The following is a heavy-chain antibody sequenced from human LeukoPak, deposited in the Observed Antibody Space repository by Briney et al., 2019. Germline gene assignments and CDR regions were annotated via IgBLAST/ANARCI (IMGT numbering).Heavy chain of an antibody. D-gene: IGHD6-19*01. V-gene: IGHV1-2*02. Sequence: PGASVKVSCKASGYTFTGYYMHWVRQAPGQGLEWVGWINSNNGGTSYAQKFQGRVTMTGDTSITTAYMELPTLTSDDTAVYYCARGSSSPVPNFDYWGQGTLVTVSS. J-gene: IGHJ4*02. CDR1: GYTFTGYY. CDR2: INSNNGGT. CDR3: ARGSSSPVPNFDY.